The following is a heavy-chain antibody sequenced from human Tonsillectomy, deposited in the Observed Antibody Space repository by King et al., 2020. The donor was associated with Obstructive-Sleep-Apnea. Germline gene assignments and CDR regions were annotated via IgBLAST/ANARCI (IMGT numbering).Heavy chain of an antibody. CDR1: GFSLSTSVVG. CDR2: PSWDADK. CDR3: AHRGAMITFDY. Sequence: TLKESGPTLVKPTHTITLTSTFSGFSLSTSVVGVGCIPQPPGKALEWLSLPSWDADKRYSPSLKSRLTITKDTSQNQVVLTMTNMDPLDTATYYCAHRGAMITFDYWGQGTLVTVSS. V-gene: IGHV2-5*02. D-gene: IGHD3-16*01. J-gene: IGHJ4*02.